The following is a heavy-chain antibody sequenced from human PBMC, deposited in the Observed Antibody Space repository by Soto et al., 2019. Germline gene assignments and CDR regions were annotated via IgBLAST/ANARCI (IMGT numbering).Heavy chain of an antibody. J-gene: IGHJ3*02. D-gene: IGHD2-2*01. CDR1: GFSLTTSGMC. CDR3: AHRRLGYCISTSCRNANDAFDI. V-gene: IGHV2-70*12. CDR2: IDWDGDK. Sequence: SGPTLVNPTQTLTLTCTFSGFSLTTSGMCVSWIRQPPGKALEWLARIDWDGDKYYSTSLKSRLTITKDTSKNQVVLTMTNMDPVDTATYYCAHRRLGYCISTSCRNANDAFDIWGQGTMVTVSS.